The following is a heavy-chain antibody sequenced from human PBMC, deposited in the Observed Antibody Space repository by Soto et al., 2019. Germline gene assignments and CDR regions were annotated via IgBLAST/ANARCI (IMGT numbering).Heavy chain of an antibody. J-gene: IGHJ5*02. D-gene: IGHD2-2*01. CDR2: IYWDDDK. CDR3: ARGLRYCSSTNCPNCFDP. CDR1: GFSLSMSGVG. V-gene: IGHV2-5*02. Sequence: QITLKESGPTLVKPTQTLTLTCTFSGFSLSMSGVGVGWIRQPPGKALEWLALIYWDDDKRYSLSLKSRLTIPKDTSKTQVVLTMTNMDPVDTATYYCARGLRYCSSTNCPNCFDPWGQGTLVTVSS.